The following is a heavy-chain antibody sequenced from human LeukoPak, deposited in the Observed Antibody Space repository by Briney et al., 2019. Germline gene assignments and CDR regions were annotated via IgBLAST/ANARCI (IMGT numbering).Heavy chain of an antibody. D-gene: IGHD6-19*01. CDR3: ATRPYSSDLN. CDR2: ISYDGSNK. CDR1: GFTFSRYG. J-gene: IGHJ4*02. V-gene: IGHV3-30*03. Sequence: GGSLRLSCAASGFTFSRYGMHWVRQAPGKGLEWVAVISYDGSNKYYADSVKGRFTISRDNSKNTLYLQMNSLRAEDTAVYYCATRPYSSDLNWGQGTLVTVSS.